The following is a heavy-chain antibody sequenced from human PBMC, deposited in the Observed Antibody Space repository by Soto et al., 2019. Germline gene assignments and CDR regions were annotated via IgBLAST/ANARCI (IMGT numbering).Heavy chain of an antibody. D-gene: IGHD6-13*01. Sequence: SQTLSLTCALSGDSVSSHSAAWNWIRQSPSRGLEWLGRTYYRSKWYNDYAVSVKSRITINPDTAKNHFSLQLNSVTPEDTAVYYCARDPQTPPHYSSSWYGGPYGMDVWGQGTTVTVSS. CDR3: ARDPQTPPHYSSSWYGGPYGMDV. V-gene: IGHV6-1*01. J-gene: IGHJ6*02. CDR1: GDSVSSHSAA. CDR2: TYYRSKWYN.